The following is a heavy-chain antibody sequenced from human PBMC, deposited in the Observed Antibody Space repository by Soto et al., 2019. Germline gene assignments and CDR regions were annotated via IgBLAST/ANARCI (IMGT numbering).Heavy chain of an antibody. Sequence: EVQVVESGGGLIQPGRSLRLSCEVSGFSVTANYMSWVRQAPGKGLEWVSVIYSGGSTYYIDSVKGRFSISRDISKNTLYLQMNNLRAEDTAVYHCHGYGYWGQGTLVIVSS. J-gene: IGHJ4*02. CDR1: GFSVTANY. D-gene: IGHD5-12*01. CDR3: HGYGY. CDR2: IYSGGST. V-gene: IGHV3-53*01.